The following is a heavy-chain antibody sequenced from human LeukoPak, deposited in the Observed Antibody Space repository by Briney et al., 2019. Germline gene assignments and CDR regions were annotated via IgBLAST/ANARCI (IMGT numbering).Heavy chain of an antibody. J-gene: IGHJ3*02. CDR2: INHSGST. CDR1: GGSFSGYY. D-gene: IGHD3-3*01. Sequence: PSETLSLTCAVYGGSFSGYYWSWIRQPPGKGLEWIGEINHSGSTNYNPSLKSRVTISVDTSKNQFSLKLSSVTAADTSVYYCARGRNYDFWSGYLDAFDIWGQGTMVTVSS. CDR3: ARGRNYDFWSGYLDAFDI. V-gene: IGHV4-34*01.